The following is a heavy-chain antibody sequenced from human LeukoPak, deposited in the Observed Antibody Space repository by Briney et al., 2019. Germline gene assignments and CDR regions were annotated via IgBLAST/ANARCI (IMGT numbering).Heavy chain of an antibody. J-gene: IGHJ4*02. Sequence: SETLSLTCTVSGGSISSGSYYWSWIRQPAGKGLGWIGRIYTSGSTNYNPSLKSRVTISVDTSKNQFSLKLSSVTAADMAVCYCHGQMVTEYYFDYWGQGTLVTVSS. CDR2: IYTSGST. CDR3: HGQMVTEYYFDY. V-gene: IGHV4-61*02. D-gene: IGHD5-18*01. CDR1: GGSISSGSYY.